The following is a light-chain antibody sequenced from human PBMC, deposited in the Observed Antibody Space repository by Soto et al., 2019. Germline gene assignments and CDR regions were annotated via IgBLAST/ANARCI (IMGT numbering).Light chain of an antibody. J-gene: IGKJ3*01. Sequence: DILMTQSPDSLAVSLGERATINCKCSQTLWYTSNGKNYVAWYQQRLGQPPKLLIYWASTRQSGVPDRLSGSGSGTDFTLFNNSMHAEDVAVYYYHEHCSSPLAFGPGTKVDV. V-gene: IGKV4-1*01. CDR1: QTLWYTSNGKNY. CDR2: WAS. CDR3: HEHCSSPLA.